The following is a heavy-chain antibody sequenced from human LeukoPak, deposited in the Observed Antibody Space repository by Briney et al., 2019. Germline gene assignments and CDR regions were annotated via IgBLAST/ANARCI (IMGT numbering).Heavy chain of an antibody. J-gene: IGHJ4*02. Sequence: PGGSLRLSCAASGFTFSSYGMHWVRQAPGKGLEWVAVISYDGSNKYYADSVKGRFTISRDNSKNTLYLQMNSLRAEDTAVYYCANDEGIAAAGTDFDYWGQGTLVTVSS. V-gene: IGHV3-30*18. CDR3: ANDEGIAAAGTDFDY. CDR2: ISYDGSNK. D-gene: IGHD6-13*01. CDR1: GFTFSSYG.